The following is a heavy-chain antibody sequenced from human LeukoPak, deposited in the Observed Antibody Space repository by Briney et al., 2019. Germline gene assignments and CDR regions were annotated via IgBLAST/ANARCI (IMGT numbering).Heavy chain of an antibody. D-gene: IGHD2-2*01. Sequence: PGGSLRLSCAASGFTFSLYAMNWVRQAPGKGLQWVSYINDESSDIHYAGSVRGRFTISRDDARQTLYLQLSSLRVEDTAVYYCARDTFQPGLIDSWGRGTLVTVSS. CDR3: ARDTFQPGLIDS. J-gene: IGHJ4*02. CDR2: INDESSDI. CDR1: GFTFSLYA. V-gene: IGHV3-21*05.